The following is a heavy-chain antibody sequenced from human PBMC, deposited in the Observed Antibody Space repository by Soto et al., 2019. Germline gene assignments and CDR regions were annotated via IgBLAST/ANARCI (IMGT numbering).Heavy chain of an antibody. CDR1: GGSISSSNW. Sequence: QVQLQESGPGLVKPSGTLSLTCAVSGGSISSSNWWSWIRQPPGKGLEWIGEIYHSGSTNYNPSLNRRVTISVDKSKNQFSLKLSSVTAADTAVYYCASVAVAGTRFDYWGQGTLVTVSS. J-gene: IGHJ4*02. D-gene: IGHD6-19*01. CDR3: ASVAVAGTRFDY. CDR2: IYHSGST. V-gene: IGHV4-4*02.